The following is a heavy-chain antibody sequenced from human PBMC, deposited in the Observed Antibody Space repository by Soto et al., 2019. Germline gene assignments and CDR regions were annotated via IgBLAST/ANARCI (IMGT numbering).Heavy chain of an antibody. Sequence: SETLSLTCSVSGGSISTDGYYWSWIRQLPGKGLEWIGYIYHSGTTYHNPSLKSRLSMSVDTSKNQFSLKLSSVTAADTAVYYCAREGYYYDRTRFDPWGQGTLVTVSS. CDR2: IYHSGTT. CDR1: GGSISTDGYY. J-gene: IGHJ5*02. V-gene: IGHV4-31*03. D-gene: IGHD3-22*01. CDR3: AREGYYYDRTRFDP.